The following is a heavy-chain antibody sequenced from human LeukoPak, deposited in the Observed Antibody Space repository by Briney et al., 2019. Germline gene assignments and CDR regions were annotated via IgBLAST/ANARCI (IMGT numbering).Heavy chain of an antibody. CDR1: GGSFSGYY. CDR3: ARARREMVDY. Sequence: SETLSLTCAVYGGSFSGYYWSWIRQPPGKGLEWIGEINHSGSTNYNPSLKSRVTISVDTSKNQFSLKLSSVTAADTAVYYCARARREMVDYWGQGTLVTVSS. J-gene: IGHJ4*02. V-gene: IGHV4-34*01. D-gene: IGHD5-24*01. CDR2: INHSGST.